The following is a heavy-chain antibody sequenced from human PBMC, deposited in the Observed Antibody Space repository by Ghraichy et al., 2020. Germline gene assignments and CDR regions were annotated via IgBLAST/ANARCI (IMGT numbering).Heavy chain of an antibody. CDR1: GYSISSGYY. Sequence: SQTLSLTCAVSGYSISSGYYWGWIRQPPGKGLEWIGTISQSGSTYYNPSLRSRLTVSLDTSKNQLSLELSSVTAADTAVYYCVRSGLSGGYNPFDYWGQGTLVTVSS. CDR3: VRSGLSGGYNPFDY. D-gene: IGHD3-22*01. V-gene: IGHV4-38-2*01. CDR2: ISQSGST. J-gene: IGHJ4*02.